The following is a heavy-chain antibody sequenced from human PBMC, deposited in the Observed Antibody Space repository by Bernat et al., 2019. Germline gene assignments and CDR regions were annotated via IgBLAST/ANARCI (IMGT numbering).Heavy chain of an antibody. V-gene: IGHV4-59*01. CDR2: IYYSGST. D-gene: IGHD5-18*01. CDR1: GGSISSYY. CDR3: ARLERGYSIFDY. Sequence: QVQLQESGPGLVKPSETLSLTCTVSGGSISSYYWSWIRQPPGKGLEWIGYIYYSGSTNYNPSLKSRVTISVDTSKNKFSLKLSSVTAADTAVYYCARLERGYSIFDYWGQGTLVTVSS. J-gene: IGHJ4*02.